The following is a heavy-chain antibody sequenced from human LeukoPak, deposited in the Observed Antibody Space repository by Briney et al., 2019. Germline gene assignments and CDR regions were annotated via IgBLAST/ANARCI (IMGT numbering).Heavy chain of an antibody. D-gene: IGHD6-19*01. Sequence: QPGRSMRLSCAASGLTFDDYAMHWVRQAPGKGLEWVAFIRYDGSNKYYADSVKGRFTISRDNSKNTLYLQMNSLRAEDTAVYYCAKDLAVAGTGGFDYWGQGTLVTVSS. V-gene: IGHV3-30*02. J-gene: IGHJ4*02. CDR1: GLTFDDYA. CDR3: AKDLAVAGTGGFDY. CDR2: IRYDGSNK.